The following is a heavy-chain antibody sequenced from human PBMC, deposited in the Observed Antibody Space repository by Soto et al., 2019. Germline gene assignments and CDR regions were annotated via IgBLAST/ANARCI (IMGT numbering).Heavy chain of an antibody. CDR2: INHSGST. Sequence: PSETLSLTCAVYGGSFIGYYWSWILQPPWKGLEWIGEINHSGSTNYNPSLKSRVTISVDTSKNQFSLKLSSVTAADTAVYYCARVVSSGWYLEGWFDPWGQGTLVTVSS. V-gene: IGHV4-34*01. J-gene: IGHJ5*02. CDR3: ARVVSSGWYLEGWFDP. D-gene: IGHD6-19*01. CDR1: GGSFIGYY.